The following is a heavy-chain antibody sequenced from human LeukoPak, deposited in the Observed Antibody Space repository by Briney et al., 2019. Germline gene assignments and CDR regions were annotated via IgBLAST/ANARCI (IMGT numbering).Heavy chain of an antibody. CDR3: ARVDVEMATPDDY. V-gene: IGHV4-39*01. CDR1: GGSISSSSYY. J-gene: IGHJ4*02. D-gene: IGHD5-24*01. CDR2: IYYSGGT. Sequence: SETLSLTCTVSGGSISSSSYYWGWIRQPPGKGLEWIGSIYYSGGTYYNPSLKSRVTISVDTSKNQFSLKLSSVTAADTAVYYCARVDVEMATPDDYWGQGTLVTVSS.